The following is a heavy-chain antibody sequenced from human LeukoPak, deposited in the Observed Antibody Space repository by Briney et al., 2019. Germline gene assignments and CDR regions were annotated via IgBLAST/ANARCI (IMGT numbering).Heavy chain of an antibody. CDR3: AKDSGHSSSWYY. V-gene: IGHV3-23*01. Sequence: GGSLRLSCAASGFTFSSYAMNWVRQAPGKGLEWVSGISGSDDSTHYADSAKGRFTISRDISRNTLYLQMNSLRAEDTAVYYCAKDSGHSSSWYYWGQGTLVTVSS. J-gene: IGHJ4*02. D-gene: IGHD6-13*01. CDR1: GFTFSSYA. CDR2: ISGSDDST.